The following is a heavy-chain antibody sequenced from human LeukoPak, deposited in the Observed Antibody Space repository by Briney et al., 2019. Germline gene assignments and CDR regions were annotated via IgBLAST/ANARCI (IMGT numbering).Heavy chain of an antibody. J-gene: IGHJ4*02. D-gene: IGHD3-3*01. CDR3: ATDSPIFRGDFWSGYSSGVHY. CDR1: GYTFTDYY. CDR2: VDPEDGET. Sequence: GATVKISCKASGYTFTDYYMHRVQQAPGKGLEWMGRVDPEDGETIYAEKFQGRVTITADTSTDTAYMELSSLRSEDTAVYYCATDSPIFRGDFWSGYSSGVHYWGQGTLVTVSS. V-gene: IGHV1-69-2*01.